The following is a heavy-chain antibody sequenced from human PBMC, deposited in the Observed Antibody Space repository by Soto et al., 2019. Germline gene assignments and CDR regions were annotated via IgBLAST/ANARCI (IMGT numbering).Heavy chain of an antibody. CDR1: GYTFSTYY. D-gene: IGHD4-4*01. CDR2: INPSGGST. Sequence: ASVKVSCKASGYTFSTYYMHWVRQAPGQGYEWMGIINPSGGSTTYAQKFQGRVTMTRDTSTTTVYMELSSLKSEDTAVYYCARYDYNGYYFYYWGQGTLVTVSS. J-gene: IGHJ4*02. V-gene: IGHV1-46*01. CDR3: ARYDYNGYYFYY.